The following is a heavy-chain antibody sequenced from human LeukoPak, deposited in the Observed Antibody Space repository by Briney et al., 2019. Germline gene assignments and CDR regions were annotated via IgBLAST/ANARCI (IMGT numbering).Heavy chain of an antibody. J-gene: IGHJ4*02. V-gene: IGHV3-30*04. CDR1: GFTFSSYA. CDR2: ISYDGSNK. D-gene: IGHD6-13*01. Sequence: PGRSLRLSCAASGFTFSSYAVHWVRHAPGKGLGWVSVISYDGSNKYYADSVKSRFTISRDNSKNTLYLQMNSPRAEDTAVYYCARDRGSSGSGVDYWGQGTLVTVSS. CDR3: ARDRGSSGSGVDY.